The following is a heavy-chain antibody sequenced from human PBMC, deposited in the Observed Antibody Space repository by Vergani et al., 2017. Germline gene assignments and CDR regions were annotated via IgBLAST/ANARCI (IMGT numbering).Heavy chain of an antibody. J-gene: IGHJ4*02. CDR1: GDPFELYN. D-gene: IGHD6-13*01. V-gene: IGHV4-4*09. Sequence: QVRLQESGPGLVKPSETLSLTCTISGDPFELYNWTWTRQSAGKELEWIGDILGSGTANSNPSFQGRVSMSVATSKNQFSLTLSSVNATDTAVYYCARGSRAAGYSGPDSWGQGTRVTVSS. CDR2: ILGSGTA. CDR3: ARGSRAAGYSGPDS.